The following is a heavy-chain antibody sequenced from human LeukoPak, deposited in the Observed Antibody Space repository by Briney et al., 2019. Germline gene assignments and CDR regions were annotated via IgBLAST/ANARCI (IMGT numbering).Heavy chain of an antibody. CDR1: GGTFSSHA. Sequence: ASVKVSCKASGGTFSSHAISWVRQAPGQGLEWMGGIIPIFGTAKYAQKFQGRVTITADESTSTAYMELSSLRSEDTAVYYCARDSSEFRSLIPHWGQGTLVTVSS. D-gene: IGHD2-21*01. CDR3: ARDSSEFRSLIPH. CDR2: IIPIFGTA. V-gene: IGHV1-69*13. J-gene: IGHJ1*01.